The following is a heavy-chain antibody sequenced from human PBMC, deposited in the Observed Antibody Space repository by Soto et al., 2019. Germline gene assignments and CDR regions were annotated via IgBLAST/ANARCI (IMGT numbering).Heavy chain of an antibody. D-gene: IGHD6-25*01. CDR3: AKDAAYYFDY. CDR1: GFTFDNYA. Sequence: GGSLRLSCAASGFTFDNYAMHWVRQAPGKGLEWVSGISWDSGSIGYADSVRGRFTISRDNARNSLYLRMSSLRPEDTALYYCAKDAAYYFDYWGQGTLVTVSS. J-gene: IGHJ4*02. CDR2: ISWDSGSI. V-gene: IGHV3-9*01.